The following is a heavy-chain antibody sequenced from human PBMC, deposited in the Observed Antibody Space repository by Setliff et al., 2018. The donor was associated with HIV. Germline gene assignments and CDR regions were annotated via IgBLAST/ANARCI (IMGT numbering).Heavy chain of an antibody. CDR1: GGSMSPYY. V-gene: IGHV4-4*09. J-gene: IGHJ4*02. Sequence: SETLSLTCTVSGGSMSPYYWSWIRQPPGKGLEWIGYIFSGGSTNYNPSLKSRVTISVDTSKNQFSLRLRSVTAADTAMYYCARHVGISIGGTRGDFDCWGQGTLFTVAS. CDR2: IFSGGST. D-gene: IGHD6-13*01. CDR3: ARHVGISIGGTRGDFDC.